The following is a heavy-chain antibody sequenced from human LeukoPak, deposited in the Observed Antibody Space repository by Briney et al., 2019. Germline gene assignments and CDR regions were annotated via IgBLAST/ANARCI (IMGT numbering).Heavy chain of an antibody. V-gene: IGHV4-30-2*01. CDR1: GGSISSGGYY. CDR3: ARVDSSGWYLVDY. J-gene: IGHJ4*02. Sequence: SETLSLTCTVSGGSISSGGYYWSWIRQPPGKGLEWIGYIYHSGSTYYNPSLKSRVTISVDRSKNQFSLKLSSVTAADTAVYYCARVDSSGWYLVDYWGQGTLVTVSS. CDR2: IYHSGST. D-gene: IGHD6-19*01.